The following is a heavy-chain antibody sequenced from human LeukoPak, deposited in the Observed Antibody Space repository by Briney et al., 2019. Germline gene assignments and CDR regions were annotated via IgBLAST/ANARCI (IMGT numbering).Heavy chain of an antibody. V-gene: IGHV3-11*01. CDR2: ISTSGTTI. CDR3: ARDNGGYYGYDF. J-gene: IGHJ4*02. Sequence: GGSLRLSCGASGFSFSDYYMSWIRQAPGKGLEWVSYISTSGTTIYYADSVKGRFTISRDNAENSLYLQMNSLRGEDTAVYYCARDNGGYYGYDFWGRGTLVTVSS. CDR1: GFSFSDYY. D-gene: IGHD1-26*01.